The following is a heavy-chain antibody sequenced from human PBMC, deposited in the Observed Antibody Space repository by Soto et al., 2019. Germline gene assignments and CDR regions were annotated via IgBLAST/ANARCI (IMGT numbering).Heavy chain of an antibody. J-gene: IGHJ4*02. D-gene: IGHD6-19*01. Sequence: QVQLVQSGAEVKKPGASVKVSCKASGYTFTSYGISWVRQAPGQGLEWMGWISAYNGNTNYAQKLQGRVTITTDTSTSTAYMELRSLRSDDTAVYYCARDDSTGYSSGWPLDYWGQGTLVTVSS. V-gene: IGHV1-18*01. CDR1: GYTFTSYG. CDR3: ARDDSTGYSSGWPLDY. CDR2: ISAYNGNT.